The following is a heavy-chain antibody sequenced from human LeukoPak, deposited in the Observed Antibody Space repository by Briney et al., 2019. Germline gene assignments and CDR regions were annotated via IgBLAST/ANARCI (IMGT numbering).Heavy chain of an antibody. CDR1: QFSVSINF. V-gene: IGHV3-23*01. CDR2: IVGSGGTS. D-gene: IGHD3-22*01. J-gene: IGHJ4*02. CDR3: AKAGAYDSSDLDY. Sequence: GGSLRLSCEASQFSVSINFMSWVRQTPGKGLEWVSGIVGSGGTSYYADSVKGRFTISRDNSKNTVYLQMNSLRAEDTAVYYCAKAGAYDSSDLDYWGQGTLVTVSS.